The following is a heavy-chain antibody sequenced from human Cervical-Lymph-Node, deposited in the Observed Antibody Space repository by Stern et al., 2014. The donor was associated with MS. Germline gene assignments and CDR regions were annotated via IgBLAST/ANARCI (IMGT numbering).Heavy chain of an antibody. J-gene: IGHJ4*02. CDR1: GYTFTSYG. CDR2: IRPYTGNI. Sequence: QVQLVESGAEVKKPGASVRVSCTASGYTFTSYGISWVRQAPGQGLEWMGWIRPYTGNINYAQKLQGRFNITTDTSTSPAYMALRSLRSDDTAVYYCARGVGATADYWGQGTLVTVST. V-gene: IGHV1-18*04. D-gene: IGHD1-26*01. CDR3: ARGVGATADY.